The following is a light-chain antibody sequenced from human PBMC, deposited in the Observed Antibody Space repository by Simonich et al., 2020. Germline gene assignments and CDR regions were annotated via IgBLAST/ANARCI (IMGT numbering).Light chain of an antibody. CDR1: SSDVGGYNY. V-gene: IGLV2-14*01. Sequence: QSALTQPASVSGSPGQSITISCTGTSSDVGGYNYVSWYQQHPGKAPKLMIYDVSKRPSGVSNSVSGSKAGNTASLTISGLQAEDEAVYYCSSYTSSSTWVFGGGTKLTVL. CDR3: SSYTSSSTWV. CDR2: DVS. J-gene: IGLJ3*02.